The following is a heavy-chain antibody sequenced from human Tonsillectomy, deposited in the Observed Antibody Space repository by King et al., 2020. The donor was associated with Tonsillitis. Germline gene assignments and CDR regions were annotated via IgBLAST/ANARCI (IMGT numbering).Heavy chain of an antibody. V-gene: IGHV3-23*04. J-gene: IGHJ4*02. CDR1: GFTFSSYA. Sequence: DVQLVESGGGLVQPGGSLRLSCAVSGFTFSSYAMNWVRQAPGKGLEWVSGMSGRGSSTYYADSVKGRFTISRDNSKNTLYLQMNSLRAEDTALYYCAKDGSHSGSCGWDYWGQGTLVTVSS. CDR2: MSGRGSST. D-gene: IGHD2-15*01. CDR3: AKDGSHSGSCGWDY.